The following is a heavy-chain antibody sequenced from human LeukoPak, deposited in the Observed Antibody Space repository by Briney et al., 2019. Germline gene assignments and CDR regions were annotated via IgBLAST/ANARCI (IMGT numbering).Heavy chain of an antibody. CDR2: INPNSGGT. D-gene: IGHD3-22*01. J-gene: IGHJ4*02. CDR3: ARGRHYYDSSGYIQPFS. Sequence: ASVKVSCKASGYTFTGYYMHWVRQAPGQGLEWMGWINPNSGGTNYAQKFQGRVTMTRDTSISTAYMELSRLRSDDTAVYYCARGRHYYDSSGYIQPFSWGQGTPVTVSS. V-gene: IGHV1-2*02. CDR1: GYTFTGYY.